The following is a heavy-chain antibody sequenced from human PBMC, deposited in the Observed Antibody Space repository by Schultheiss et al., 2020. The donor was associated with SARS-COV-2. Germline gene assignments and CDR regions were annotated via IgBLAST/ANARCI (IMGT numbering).Heavy chain of an antibody. CDR3: ARDRYDFWIGYVSYWYFDL. CDR2: INAGNGNT. J-gene: IGHJ2*01. Sequence: ASVKVSCKASGYTFTSYGVHWVRQAPGQRLEWMGWINAGNGNTKYSQKFQGRVTITADESTSTAYMELSSLRSEDTAVYYCARDRYDFWIGYVSYWYFDLWGRGTLVTVSS. V-gene: IGHV1-3*01. CDR1: GYTFTSYG. D-gene: IGHD3-3*01.